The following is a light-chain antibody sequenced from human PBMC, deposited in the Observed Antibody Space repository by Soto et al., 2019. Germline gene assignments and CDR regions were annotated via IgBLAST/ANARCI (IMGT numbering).Light chain of an antibody. Sequence: EIVLTQSPGTLSLSPGERATLSCRASQSVSSSYLAWYQQKPGQAPRLLIYGAFSRATGIPDRFSGSGSGTDFTLTIIRLEPEDFAVYYCQQYGSSPPITFGQGTRLEIK. J-gene: IGKJ5*01. CDR2: GAF. CDR3: QQYGSSPPIT. CDR1: QSVSSSY. V-gene: IGKV3-20*01.